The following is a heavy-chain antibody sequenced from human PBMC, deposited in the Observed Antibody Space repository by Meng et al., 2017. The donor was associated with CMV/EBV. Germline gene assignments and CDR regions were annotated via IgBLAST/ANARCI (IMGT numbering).Heavy chain of an antibody. CDR3: TTDQPFWSGYTYYFDY. J-gene: IGHJ4*02. Sequence: GESLKISCAASGFTFSNAWMSWVRQAPGKGLEWVGRIKSKTDGGTTDYAALVKGRFTISRDDSKNTLYLQMNSLKTEDTAVYYCTTDQPFWSGYTYYFDYWGQGTLVTVSS. V-gene: IGHV3-15*01. CDR1: GFTFSNAW. D-gene: IGHD3-3*02. CDR2: IKSKTDGGTT.